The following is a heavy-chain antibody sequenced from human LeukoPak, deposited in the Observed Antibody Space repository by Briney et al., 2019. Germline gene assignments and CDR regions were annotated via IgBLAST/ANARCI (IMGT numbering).Heavy chain of an antibody. CDR1: GYTFTSYY. Sequence: ASVKVSCKASGYTFTSYYMHWVRQAPGQGLEWMGIINPSGGSTSYAQKFQGRVTMTRDTSTSTVYMELSSLRSEDTAVYYCARGDFWSGYHQNWFDPWGQGTLVTVSS. CDR2: INPSGGST. CDR3: ARGDFWSGYHQNWFDP. D-gene: IGHD3-3*01. V-gene: IGHV1-46*01. J-gene: IGHJ5*02.